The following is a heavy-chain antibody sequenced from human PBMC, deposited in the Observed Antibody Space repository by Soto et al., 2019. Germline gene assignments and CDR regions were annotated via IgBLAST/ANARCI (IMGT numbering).Heavy chain of an antibody. CDR1: GGSISSSSYY. J-gene: IGHJ6*02. CDR2: IYYSGST. Sequence: ETLSLTCTVSGGSISSSSYYWGWIRQPPGKGLEWIGSIYYSGSTYYNPSLKSRVTISVDTSKNQFSLKLSSVTAADTAVYYCARHPSGDILTGYYTYYYYGMDVWGQGTTVTVSS. D-gene: IGHD3-9*01. CDR3: ARHPSGDILTGYYTYYYYGMDV. V-gene: IGHV4-39*01.